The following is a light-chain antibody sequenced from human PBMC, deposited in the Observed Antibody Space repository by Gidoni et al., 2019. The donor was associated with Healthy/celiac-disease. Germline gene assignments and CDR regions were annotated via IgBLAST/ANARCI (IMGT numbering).Light chain of an antibody. Sequence: SQMTQSPTSLSASVGHRVTIPCRASQSISSYLNWYQQKPGKAPKLLIYSASSLQSGVPSRFSGSGSGTDFTLTSSSLQPEDFATYYCQQSYSTPWTFGQGTKVEIK. CDR3: QQSYSTPWT. J-gene: IGKJ1*01. CDR2: SAS. CDR1: QSISSY. V-gene: IGKV1-39*01.